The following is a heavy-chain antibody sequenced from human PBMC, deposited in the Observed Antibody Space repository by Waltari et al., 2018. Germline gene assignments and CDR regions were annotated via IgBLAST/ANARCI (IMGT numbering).Heavy chain of an antibody. Sequence: QVQLQESGPGLVKPSQTLSLTCTVSGGSISSGGYYWSWIRQRPGKGLEWIGYIYYSGSTYYNPSLKSLVTISVDTSKNQFSLKLSSVTAADTAVYYCARGGYFDAFDIWGQGTMVTVSS. CDR2: IYYSGST. CDR1: GGSISSGGYY. CDR3: ARGGYFDAFDI. D-gene: IGHD1-26*01. V-gene: IGHV4-31*01. J-gene: IGHJ3*02.